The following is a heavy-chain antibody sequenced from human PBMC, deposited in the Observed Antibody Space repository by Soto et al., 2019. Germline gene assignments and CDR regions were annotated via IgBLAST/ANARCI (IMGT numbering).Heavy chain of an antibody. V-gene: IGHV4-39*01. D-gene: IGHD3-10*01. CDR3: ARLGLLWFGELDYYGMDV. CDR2: IYYSGST. CDR1: CSSINSSSYY. J-gene: IGHJ6*02. Sequence: SDTLSLTSTVLCSSINSSSYYWGWIRQPPGKRLEWIGSIYYSGSTYYNQSLKNQFTLSLDTSKNLFSLKLSSVTAADTAVYYCARLGLLWFGELDYYGMDVWGQGTTVT.